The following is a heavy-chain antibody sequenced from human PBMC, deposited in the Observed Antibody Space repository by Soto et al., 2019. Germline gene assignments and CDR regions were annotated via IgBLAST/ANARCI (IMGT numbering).Heavy chain of an antibody. Sequence: QVQLQESGPGLVKPSETLSLTCAVSGGSVSSGSYYWTWIRQPPGRGLEWIGYIYYTGSTDSNPALKSRVTISPDRSRNQFSLNLKSVTAADTAVYYCVRVPGGLYRGSDYWGQGTLVTVSS. V-gene: IGHV4-61*01. CDR2: IYYTGST. D-gene: IGHD1-26*01. CDR1: GGSVSSGSYY. J-gene: IGHJ4*02. CDR3: VRVPGGLYRGSDY.